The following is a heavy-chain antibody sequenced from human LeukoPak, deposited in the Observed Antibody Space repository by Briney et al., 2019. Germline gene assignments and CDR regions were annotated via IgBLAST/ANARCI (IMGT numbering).Heavy chain of an antibody. J-gene: IGHJ3*02. V-gene: IGHV3-23*01. CDR3: AKEVNRGYSRAFDI. CDR1: GFTFSSYA. D-gene: IGHD5-18*01. CDR2: ISGRGGST. Sequence: PGGSLRLSCAASGFTFSSYAMSWVRQAPGKGLEWVSAISGRGGSTYYADSVKGRFTIYRDNSKKTLYLQMNSLRAEDTAVYYCAKEVNRGYSRAFDIWGQGTMVTVSS.